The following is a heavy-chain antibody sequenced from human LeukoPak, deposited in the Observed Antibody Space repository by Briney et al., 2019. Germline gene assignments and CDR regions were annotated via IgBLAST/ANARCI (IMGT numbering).Heavy chain of an antibody. J-gene: IGHJ4*02. CDR2: ISYDGSSE. D-gene: IGHD6-6*01. CDR1: GFSFSSYA. V-gene: IGHV3-30-3*01. CDR3: ARDLGSSDFDY. Sequence: PGGSLRLSCAASGFSFSSYAMHWVRQAPGKGLEWVAVISYDGSSEYYADSVKGRFTISRDSSKNTLYLQMNSLRAEDTAVYYCARDLGSSDFDYWGQGALVTVSS.